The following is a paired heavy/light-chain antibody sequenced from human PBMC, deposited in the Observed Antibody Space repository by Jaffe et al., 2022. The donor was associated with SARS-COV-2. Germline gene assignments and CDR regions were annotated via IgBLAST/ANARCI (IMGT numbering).Light chain of an antibody. V-gene: IGKV1D-13*01. CDR1: QGISSA. CDR2: DAS. Sequence: AIQLTQSPSSLSASVGDRVTITCRASQGISSALAWYQQKPGKAPKLLIYDASSLESGVPSRFSGSGSGTDFTLTISSLQPEDFATYYCQQFNNYPLTFGGGTKVEIK. J-gene: IGKJ4*01. CDR3: QQFNNYPLT.
Heavy chain of an antibody. CDR3: ARIPWEGQRYYMDV. CDR1: GFSLSTSGMC. V-gene: IGHV2-70*01. CDR2: IDWDDDK. Sequence: QVTLRESGPALVKPTQTLTLTCTFSGFSLSTSGMCVSWIRQPPGKALEWLALIDWDDDKYYSTSLKTRLTISKDTSKNQVVLTMTNMDPVDTATYYCARIPWEGQRYYMDVWGKGTTVTVSS. D-gene: IGHD1-26*01. J-gene: IGHJ6*03.